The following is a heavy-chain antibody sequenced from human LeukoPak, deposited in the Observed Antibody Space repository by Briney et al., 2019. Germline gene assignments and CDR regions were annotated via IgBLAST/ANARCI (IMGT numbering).Heavy chain of an antibody. J-gene: IGHJ5*02. V-gene: IGHV5-51*01. CDR2: IYPGDSDT. CDR1: VYSFTTYW. D-gene: IGHD3-10*01. CDR3: ARNRYGSGSYYSAFDP. Sequence: GEPLKLSCKASVYSFTTYWIGGVRHMPGKGLEWMGIIYPGDSDTRYSPSFQGQLTISDDKSISTAYLQRSSLKASDTAMYYCARNRYGSGSYYSAFDPWGEGTLVTVSS.